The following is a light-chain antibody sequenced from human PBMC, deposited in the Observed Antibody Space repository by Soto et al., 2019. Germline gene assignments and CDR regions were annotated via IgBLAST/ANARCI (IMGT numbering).Light chain of an antibody. Sequence: EIVLTQSPGTLSLSPGERATLSCRASQSLTSRYLAWYRQKPGQAPRLLIYSASRGATGFPARFSGSGSGTDFTLTIRRLEPEDFAVYYCQQYGNSPRTFGGGTKVDIK. CDR2: SAS. CDR3: QQYGNSPRT. J-gene: IGKJ4*01. V-gene: IGKV3-20*01. CDR1: QSLTSRY.